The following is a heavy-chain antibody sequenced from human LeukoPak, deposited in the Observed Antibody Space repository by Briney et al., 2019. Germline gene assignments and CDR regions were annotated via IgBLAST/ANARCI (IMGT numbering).Heavy chain of an antibody. Sequence: ASVKVSCKASGYTFTGYYMHWVRQAPGQGLEWMGRINPNSGGTNYAQKFQGRVTMTRDTSISTAYMELSSLRSDDTAVYYCARESTYYDSTDYYQGDAFDIWGHGTMVTVSS. D-gene: IGHD3-22*01. CDR1: GYTFTGYY. CDR3: ARESTYYDSTDYYQGDAFDI. J-gene: IGHJ3*02. CDR2: INPNSGGT. V-gene: IGHV1-2*02.